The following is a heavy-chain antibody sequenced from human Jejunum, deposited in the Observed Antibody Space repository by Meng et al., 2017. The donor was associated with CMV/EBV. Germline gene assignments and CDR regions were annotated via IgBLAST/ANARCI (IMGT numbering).Heavy chain of an antibody. J-gene: IGHJ4*02. CDR1: GYTFTNYA. CDR3: ARKYLSGSGIDY. Sequence: CKASGYTFTNYALNWVRQAPGQGLKWVGVINSNTGNPMYAPGFTGRFVFSLDTSVNAAYLQINSLRAEDTAVYFCARKYLSGSGIDYWGQGTLVTVSS. D-gene: IGHD3-10*01. CDR2: INSNTGNP. V-gene: IGHV7-4-1*02.